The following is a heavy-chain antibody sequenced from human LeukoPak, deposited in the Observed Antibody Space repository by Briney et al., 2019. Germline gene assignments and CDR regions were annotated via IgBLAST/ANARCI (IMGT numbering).Heavy chain of an antibody. D-gene: IGHD2-2*02. CDR3: ARGPIVVVPAAIAGYAFDI. V-gene: IGHV4-34*01. CDR1: GGSFSGYY. CDR2: INHSGST. J-gene: IGHJ3*02. Sequence: SETLSLTCAVYGGSFSGYYWSWIRQPPGKGLEWIGEINHSGSTNYNPSLKSRVTISVDTSKNQFSLKLSSVTAADTAVYYCARGPIVVVPAAIAGYAFDIWGQGTWSPSLQ.